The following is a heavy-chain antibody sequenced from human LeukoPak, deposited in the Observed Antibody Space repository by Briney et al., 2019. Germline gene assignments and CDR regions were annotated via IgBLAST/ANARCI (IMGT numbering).Heavy chain of an antibody. D-gene: IGHD6-19*01. Sequence: ASVKVSCKASGYTFTGYYMHWVRQAPGQGLEWMGWISAYNGNTNYAQKLQGRVTMTTDTSTSTAYMELRSLRSDDTAVYYRARSRAIAVAGVFHYYYYMDVWGKGTTVTVSS. CDR2: ISAYNGNT. V-gene: IGHV1-18*04. J-gene: IGHJ6*03. CDR3: ARSRAIAVAGVFHYYYYMDV. CDR1: GYTFTGYY.